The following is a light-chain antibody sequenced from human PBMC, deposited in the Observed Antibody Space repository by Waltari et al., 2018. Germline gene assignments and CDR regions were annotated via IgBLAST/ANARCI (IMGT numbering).Light chain of an antibody. CDR2: EVS. Sequence: DVVMTQSPLSLPITPGPPASISCRSSQGLVHSNGNTYLSWYQQKPGQPPRRLIYEVSNQDSGVPDRFSGSGAGTDFTLKISRVEAEDVGVYYCGQGTHLPYTFGQGTKVEIK. CDR1: QGLVHSNGNTY. CDR3: GQGTHLPYT. J-gene: IGKJ2*01. V-gene: IGKV2-30*02.